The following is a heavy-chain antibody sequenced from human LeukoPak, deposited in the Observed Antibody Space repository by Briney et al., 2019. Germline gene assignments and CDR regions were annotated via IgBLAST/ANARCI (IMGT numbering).Heavy chain of an antibody. V-gene: IGHV4-31*03. J-gene: IGHJ4*02. CDR2: IYYSGST. CDR1: GGSISSGGYY. CDR3: AREGGPYRPLDY. Sequence: SETLSLTCTVSGGSISSGGYYWSWIRQHPGKGLEWIGYIYYSGSTYHNPSLKSRVTMSVDTSKNQFSLKLSSVTAADTAVYYCAREGGPYRPLDYSGQGTLVTVAS.